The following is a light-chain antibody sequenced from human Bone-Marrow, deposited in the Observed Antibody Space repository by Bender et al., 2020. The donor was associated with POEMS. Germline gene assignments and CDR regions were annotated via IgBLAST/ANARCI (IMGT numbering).Light chain of an antibody. J-gene: IGLJ2*01. V-gene: IGLV2-14*01. CDR3: SSYTSTTTLVV. Sequence: QSVLTQPASVSGSPGQSITISCTGTNRDVGGFNYVSWYQQFPGKAPKLLIYDVTNRPSGVSYRFSGSKSGNTASLTISGLQAEDEADYYCSSYTSTTTLVVFGGGTKVTVL. CDR2: DVT. CDR1: NRDVGGFNY.